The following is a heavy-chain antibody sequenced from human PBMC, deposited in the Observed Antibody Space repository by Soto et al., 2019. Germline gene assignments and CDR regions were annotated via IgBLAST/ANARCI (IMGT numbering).Heavy chain of an antibody. Sequence: QVQLVQSGAEVTKPGSSVKVSCKASGGTFSSYAISWVRQAPGQGLEWMGGIIPIFGTANPAQTFQGRVTITADESTSTAYMELSSLRSADTAVYYCARESYGSSGYFHWWFEPWGQGTMVTVSA. J-gene: IGHJ5*02. V-gene: IGHV1-69*01. CDR3: ARESYGSSGYFHWWFEP. CDR1: GGTFSSYA. D-gene: IGHD3-22*01. CDR2: IIPIFGTA.